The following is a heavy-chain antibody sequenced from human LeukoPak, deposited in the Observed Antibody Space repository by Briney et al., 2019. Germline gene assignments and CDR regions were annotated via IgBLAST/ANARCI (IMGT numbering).Heavy chain of an antibody. V-gene: IGHV3-7*01. CDR2: IKQDGSEK. CDR3: AGGIAAAGGDWFDP. CDR1: GFTFDDYG. D-gene: IGHD6-13*01. J-gene: IGHJ5*02. Sequence: GGSLRLSCAASGFTFDDYGMSWARQAPGKGLEWVADIKQDGSEKYYVDSVKGRFTISRDNAKNSLYLQMNSLRAEDTAVYYCAGGIAAAGGDWFDPWGQGTLVTVSS.